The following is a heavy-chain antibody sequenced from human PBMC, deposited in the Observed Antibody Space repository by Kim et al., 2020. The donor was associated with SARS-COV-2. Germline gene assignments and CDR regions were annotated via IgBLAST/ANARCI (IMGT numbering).Heavy chain of an antibody. D-gene: IGHD6-13*01. CDR1: GFTFSSYG. Sequence: GGSLRLSCAASGFTFSSYGMHWVRQAPGKGLEWVAVIWYDGSNKYYADSVKGRFTISRDNSKNTLYLQMNSLRAEDTAVYYCASNPSSPVYYYYGMDVWGRGTTVTVSS. V-gene: IGHV3-33*08. CDR2: IWYDGSNK. J-gene: IGHJ6*02. CDR3: ASNPSSPVYYYYGMDV.